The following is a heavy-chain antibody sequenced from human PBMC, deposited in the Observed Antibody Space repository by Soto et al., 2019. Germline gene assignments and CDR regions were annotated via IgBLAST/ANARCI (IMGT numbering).Heavy chain of an antibody. J-gene: IGHJ5*02. Sequence: QVRLQESGPGLVKPSETLSLTCSVSGDSVSRQYAYWIWLRQAPGKGLEWIGYLYNSGSTNYKPSLKSRASISGDTSKNQFSLNLTSVTTADTATYYCATLHPPGWIDPWGQGILVTVSS. V-gene: IGHV4-61*01. CDR3: ATLHPPGWIDP. CDR2: LYNSGST. D-gene: IGHD3-10*01. CDR1: GDSVSRQYAY.